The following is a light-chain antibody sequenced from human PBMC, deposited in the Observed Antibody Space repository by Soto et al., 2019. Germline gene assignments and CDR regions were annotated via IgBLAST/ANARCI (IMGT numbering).Light chain of an antibody. CDR2: GAS. J-gene: IGKJ4*02. V-gene: IGKV3-20*01. Sequence: ETVLSQSPGTLSLSPGERATLSCRASQRVSRNFLAWYQQKPGQAPKLLIYGASNRATAISDRFSGSGSGTDFTLTISRLEPEDSAVYYCHQYGASPRTFGRGTKVEIK. CDR3: HQYGASPRT. CDR1: QRVSRNF.